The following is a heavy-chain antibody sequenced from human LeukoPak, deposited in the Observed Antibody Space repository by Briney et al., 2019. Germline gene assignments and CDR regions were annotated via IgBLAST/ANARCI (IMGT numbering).Heavy chain of an antibody. CDR3: ARGDGYNYYFDY. CDR1: GYSFTSYW. D-gene: IGHD5-24*01. V-gene: IGHV5-51*01. J-gene: IGHJ4*02. CDR2: FYPGDSDI. Sequence: GESLKISCQSSGYSFTSYWIGWVRQMPGKGLEWMGIFYPGDSDIRYSPSFQGQVTISADKSISTAYLQWSSLKASDTAIYYCARGDGYNYYFDYWGRGTLVTVSS.